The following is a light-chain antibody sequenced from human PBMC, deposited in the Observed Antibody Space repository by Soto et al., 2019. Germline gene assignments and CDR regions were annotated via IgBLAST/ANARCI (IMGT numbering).Light chain of an antibody. V-gene: IGKV3-20*01. Sequence: EIVLTQSPGTLSLSPGERATLSCRASQSLSGSFLAWYHQKPGQAPRLLIYGASTRATGIPDRFSGSGSGTDFTLTISRLGPEDFAVYYCQQYDSSPITFGQGTRLE. CDR1: QSLSGSF. CDR2: GAS. CDR3: QQYDSSPIT. J-gene: IGKJ5*01.